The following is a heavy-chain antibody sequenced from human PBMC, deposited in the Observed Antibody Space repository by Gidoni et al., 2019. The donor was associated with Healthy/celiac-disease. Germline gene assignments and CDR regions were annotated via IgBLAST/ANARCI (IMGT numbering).Heavy chain of an antibody. CDR2: RKQDGSEK. D-gene: IGHD3-3*01. CDR3: ARDESYYDFWSGYYFGYFDY. J-gene: IGHJ4*02. CDR1: GFTFSSYW. Sequence: EVQLVESGGGLVQPGGSLRLSCAASGFTFSSYWMSWVRQAPGKGLEWVANRKQDGSEKYYVDSVKGRFTISRDNAKNSLYLQMNSLRAEDTAVYYCARDESYYDFWSGYYFGYFDYWGQGTLVTVSS. V-gene: IGHV3-7*01.